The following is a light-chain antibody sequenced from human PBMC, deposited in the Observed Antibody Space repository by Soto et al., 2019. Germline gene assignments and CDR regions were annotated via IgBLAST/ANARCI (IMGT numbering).Light chain of an antibody. Sequence: QSALTQPASVSGSPGQSITISCTGTSSDVGGYNYVSWYQRRPGKAPKLMIYDVSNRPSGVSNRFSGSKSGNTASLTISGLQAEDEADYYCSSYTNSSIVFGTGTKLTVL. V-gene: IGLV2-14*01. J-gene: IGLJ1*01. CDR1: SSDVGGYNY. CDR3: SSYTNSSIV. CDR2: DVS.